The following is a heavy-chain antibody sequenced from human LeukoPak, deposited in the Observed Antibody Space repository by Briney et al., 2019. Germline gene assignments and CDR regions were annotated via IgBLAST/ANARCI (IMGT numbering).Heavy chain of an antibody. V-gene: IGHV3-43*02. Sequence: GGSLRLSCAASGFTFDDYAMHWVRQAPGKGLEWVSLISGDGGSTYYADSVKGRFTISRDNSKNTLYLQMSSLRAEDTAVYYCVKDPRYWGQGTLVTVSS. J-gene: IGHJ4*02. CDR3: VKDPRY. CDR2: ISGDGGST. CDR1: GFTFDDYA.